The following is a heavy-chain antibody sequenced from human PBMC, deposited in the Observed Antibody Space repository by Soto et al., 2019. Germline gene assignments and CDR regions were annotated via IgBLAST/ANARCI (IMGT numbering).Heavy chain of an antibody. V-gene: IGHV3-23*01. Sequence: GGSLRLSCAASGFTFSSYAMSWVRQAPGKGLEWVSTISSGTAYYADSVKGRFTISRDNSKNTLYLQLNSLRAADTAVYYCVKDKPFDFWGQGTLVTVSS. J-gene: IGHJ4*02. CDR1: GFTFSSYA. CDR2: ISSGTA. CDR3: VKDKPFDF.